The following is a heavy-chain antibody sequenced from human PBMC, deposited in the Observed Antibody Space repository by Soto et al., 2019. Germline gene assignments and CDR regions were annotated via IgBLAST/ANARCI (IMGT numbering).Heavy chain of an antibody. Sequence: EVQLVESGGGLVQPGGSLRLSCAADGFTFSSCWNRWVRQAPGKGLEWVANIKQDGSEKYYVDSVKGRFTISRDNAKNSLYLQMNSLRAEDTAAYYCAREIRRYYDSSGPFDYWGQGTLVTVSS. CDR2: IKQDGSEK. D-gene: IGHD3-22*01. V-gene: IGHV3-7*04. CDR3: AREIRRYYDSSGPFDY. J-gene: IGHJ4*02. CDR1: GFTFSSCW.